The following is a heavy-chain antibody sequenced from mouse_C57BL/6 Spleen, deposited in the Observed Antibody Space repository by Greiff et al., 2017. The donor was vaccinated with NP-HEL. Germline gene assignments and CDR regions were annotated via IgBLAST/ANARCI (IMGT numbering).Heavy chain of an antibody. V-gene: IGHV2-2*01. D-gene: IGHD1-1*01. CDR3: ARNLEDYYRGYFDV. CDR1: GFSLTSYG. Sequence: QVQLKQSGPGLVQPSQSLSITCTVSGFSLTSYGVHWVRQSPGKGLEWLGVIWSGGSTDYNAAFISRLSISKDNSKSQVFFKMNSLQADDTAIYYCARNLEDYYRGYFDVWGTGTTVTVSS. CDR2: IWSGGST. J-gene: IGHJ1*03.